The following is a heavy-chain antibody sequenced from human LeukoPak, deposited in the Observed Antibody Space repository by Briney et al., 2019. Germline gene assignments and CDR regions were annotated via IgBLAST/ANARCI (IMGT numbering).Heavy chain of an antibody. Sequence: ASVKVSCKASGYTFTDYYIHWLRQAPGQGLEWMGWISANIGGTNYAQKFRGRVTVTKDTSISTAYMELSGLTSDNTAVYYCARDGSFDYWGQGTLVTVSS. CDR3: ARDGSFDY. CDR1: GYTFTDYY. D-gene: IGHD5-12*01. J-gene: IGHJ4*02. V-gene: IGHV1-2*02. CDR2: ISANIGGT.